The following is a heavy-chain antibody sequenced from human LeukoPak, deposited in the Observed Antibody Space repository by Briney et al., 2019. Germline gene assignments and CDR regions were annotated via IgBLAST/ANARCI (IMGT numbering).Heavy chain of an antibody. D-gene: IGHD5-12*01. CDR1: GYSISSGYY. J-gene: IGHJ4*02. Sequence: KSSETLSLTCTVSGYSISSGYYWGWIRQPPGKGLEWIGSIYHSGSTYYNPSLKSRVTISVDTSKNQFSLKLSSVTAADTAVYYCARQGGSGYDSLDYWGQGTLVTVSS. CDR2: IYHSGST. V-gene: IGHV4-38-2*02. CDR3: ARQGGSGYDSLDY.